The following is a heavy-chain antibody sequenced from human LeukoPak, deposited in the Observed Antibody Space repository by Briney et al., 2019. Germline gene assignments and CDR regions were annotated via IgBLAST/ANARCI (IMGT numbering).Heavy chain of an antibody. CDR3: ARGEGYCSGGSCLLFDY. J-gene: IGHJ4*02. CDR2: ISAYNGNT. CDR1: GYTFTSYG. D-gene: IGHD2-15*01. Sequence: GASVKVSCKASGYTFTSYGISWVRQAPGQGLEWMGWISAYNGNTNYAQKLQGRVTMTTDTSTSTAYMELRSLRSDDMAVYYCARGEGYCSGGSCLLFDYWGQGTLVTVSS. V-gene: IGHV1-18*03.